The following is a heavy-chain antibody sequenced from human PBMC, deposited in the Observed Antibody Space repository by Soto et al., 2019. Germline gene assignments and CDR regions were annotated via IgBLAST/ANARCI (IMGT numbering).Heavy chain of an antibody. J-gene: IGHJ5*02. V-gene: IGHV5-51*01. CDR2: IFPSDSDT. D-gene: IGHD3-22*01. CDR1: GYRFTSYW. CDR3: ARKDKSGYFNWFGP. Sequence: GESQKISCRTSGYRFTSYWIAWVRQMPGKGLEWMGIIFPSDSDTRYSPSFQGQVTISADRSTSTVFLQWASLKASDTAVYFCARKDKSGYFNWFGPWGQGTLVTVSS.